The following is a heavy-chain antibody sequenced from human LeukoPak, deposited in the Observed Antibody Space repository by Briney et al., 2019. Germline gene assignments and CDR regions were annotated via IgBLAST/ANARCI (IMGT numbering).Heavy chain of an antibody. Sequence: PSETLSLTCTVSGGSISSSTYYWGWIRQPPGKGLEWIGSVYYTGNTYYNPSLKGRVTISIDRSKNQLSLKLFSVTAADTAVYYCARAYSGSYPNWFDPWGQGTLVTVSS. D-gene: IGHD3-10*01. J-gene: IGHJ5*02. V-gene: IGHV4-39*07. CDR2: VYYTGNT. CDR3: ARAYSGSYPNWFDP. CDR1: GGSISSSTYY.